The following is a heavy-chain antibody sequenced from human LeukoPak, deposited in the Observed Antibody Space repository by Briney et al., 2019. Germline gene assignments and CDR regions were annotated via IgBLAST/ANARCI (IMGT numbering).Heavy chain of an antibody. CDR1: GFTFCSYE. J-gene: IGHJ6*03. CDR2: INSSGSTI. CDR3: ARDWVYCMDV. Sequence: QPGGPLRLSCAASGFTFCSYEMHWLRQAPGKGLEWVSHINSSGSTIYYADSVKGRFTISRDNAKNSLYLQMNSLRAEATAVYYCARDWVYCMDVWRKGTTVTVCS. D-gene: IGHD3-16*01. V-gene: IGHV3-48*03.